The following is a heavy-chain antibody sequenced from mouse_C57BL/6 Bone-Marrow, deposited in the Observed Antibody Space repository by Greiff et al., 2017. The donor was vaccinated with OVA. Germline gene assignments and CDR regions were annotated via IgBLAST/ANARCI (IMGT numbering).Heavy chain of an antibody. J-gene: IGHJ2*01. V-gene: IGHV7-3*01. CDR3: ARWSSSYYGSSHDY. Sequence: DVMLVESGGGLVQPGGSLSLSCAASGFTFTDYYMSWVRQPPGKALEWLGFIRNKANGYTTEYSASVKGRFTISRDNSQSILYLQMNALRAEDSATYYCARWSSSYYGSSHDYWGQGTTLTVSS. D-gene: IGHD1-1*01. CDR1: GFTFTDYY. CDR2: IRNKANGYTT.